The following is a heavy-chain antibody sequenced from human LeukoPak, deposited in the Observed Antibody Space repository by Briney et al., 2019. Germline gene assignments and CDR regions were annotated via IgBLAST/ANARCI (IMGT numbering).Heavy chain of an antibody. J-gene: IGHJ4*02. CDR1: EVTFSSYFW. CDR3: VRDLDLGGYSSFEY. D-gene: IGHD4-23*01. Sequence: GGSLRLSCAASEVTFSSYFWMHWVRQAPGKGLVWVSRIKSDGSSSTYANSLKGRFTISRDSAKNSLYLQMNTLRAADTAVYYCVRDLDLGGYSSFEYWGQGTLVTVSS. CDR2: IKSDGSSS. V-gene: IGHV3-74*01.